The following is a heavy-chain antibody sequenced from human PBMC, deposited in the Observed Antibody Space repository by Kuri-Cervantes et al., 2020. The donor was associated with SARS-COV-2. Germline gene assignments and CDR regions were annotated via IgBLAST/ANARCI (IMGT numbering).Heavy chain of an antibody. CDR3: ARDARITIFGVVIIEQVFDY. Sequence: SETLSLTCTVSGGSISSGDYYWSWIRQPPGKGLEWIGYIYYSGSTYYNPSLKSRVTISVDTSKNQFSLKLSSVTAADTAVYYCARDARITIFGVVIIEQVFDYWGQGTLVTVSS. D-gene: IGHD3-3*01. J-gene: IGHJ4*02. CDR2: IYYSGST. CDR1: GGSISSGDYY. V-gene: IGHV4-30-4*08.